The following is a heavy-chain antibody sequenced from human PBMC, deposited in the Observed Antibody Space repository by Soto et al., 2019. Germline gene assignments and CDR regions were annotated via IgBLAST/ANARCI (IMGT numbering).Heavy chain of an antibody. CDR3: ARDMTDIVVVVAASYYYYSMAV. V-gene: IGHV1-18*01. CDR2: ISAYNGNT. D-gene: IGHD2-15*01. J-gene: IGHJ6*02. Sequence: QVPLVQSGAEVKKPGASVKVSCKASGYTFTSYGISWVRQAPGQGLEWMGWISAYNGNTNYAQKLQGRVTMTTDTSTSTAYMELRSLRSDDTAVYYCARDMTDIVVVVAASYYYYSMAVWGQGTTVTVSS. CDR1: GYTFTSYG.